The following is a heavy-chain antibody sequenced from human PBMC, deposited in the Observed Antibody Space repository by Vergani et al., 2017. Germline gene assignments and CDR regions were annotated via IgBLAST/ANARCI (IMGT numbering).Heavy chain of an antibody. CDR2: ISYDGSNK. CDR1: GFTFSSYA. CDR3: ARDPKRYYDSSGSFDY. D-gene: IGHD3-22*01. Sequence: QVQLVESGGGVVQPGRSLRLSCAASGFTFSSYAMHWVRQAPGKGLEWVAVISYDGSNKYYADSVKGRFTISRDNSKNTLYLQMNSLRAEETAVYYCARDPKRYYDSSGSFDYWGQGTLVTVSS. J-gene: IGHJ4*02. V-gene: IGHV3-30*01.